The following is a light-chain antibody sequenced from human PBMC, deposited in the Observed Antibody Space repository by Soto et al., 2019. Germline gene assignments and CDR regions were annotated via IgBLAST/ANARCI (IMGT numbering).Light chain of an antibody. J-gene: IGLJ2*01. CDR1: SSNIGSNL. V-gene: IGLV1-44*01. CDR2: SDN. CDR3: AAWDDRMDGSVL. Sequence: QSVLTQPPSASGTPGQRVTISCSGSSSNIGSNLVNWYQQLPGRAPKLLMYSDNQRPSGVPDRFSGSKSGTSASLAISGLQSEDEAHYYCAAWDDRMDGSVLSGGGTKLTVL.